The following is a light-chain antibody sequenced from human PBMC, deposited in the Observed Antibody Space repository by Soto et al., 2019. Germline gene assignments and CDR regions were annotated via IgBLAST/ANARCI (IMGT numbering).Light chain of an antibody. V-gene: IGLV2-8*01. CDR1: SSDVGAYNS. Sequence: QSALTQPPSASGSPGQSVTISCTGTSSDVGAYNSVSWYQHYPGKAPKLLIYEVSKRPSGVTDRFSGSKSGNTASLTVSGLKAEDEADYYCSSYAGATNLVFGGGTKLTVL. CDR2: EVS. J-gene: IGLJ2*01. CDR3: SSYAGATNLV.